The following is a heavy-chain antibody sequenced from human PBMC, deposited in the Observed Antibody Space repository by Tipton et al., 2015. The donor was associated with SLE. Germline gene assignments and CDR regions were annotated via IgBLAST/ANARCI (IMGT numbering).Heavy chain of an antibody. CDR1: GGSISSSTW. V-gene: IGHV4-4*02. CDR3: AGLYDYNNFRWFDP. CDR2: IHHSGST. J-gene: IGHJ5*02. Sequence: TLSLTCAVSGGSISSSTWWSWVRQPPGKGLEWIGEIHHSGSTNYNSSLKSRVTISVDKSMNQFSLILTSVTAADTAVYYCAGLYDYNNFRWFDPWGQGALVTVSS. D-gene: IGHD4-11*01.